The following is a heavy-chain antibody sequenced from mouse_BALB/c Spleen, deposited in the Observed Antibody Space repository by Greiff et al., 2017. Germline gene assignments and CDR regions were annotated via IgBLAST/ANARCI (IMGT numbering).Heavy chain of an antibody. CDR1: GFTFSSFG. Sequence: EVQGVESGGGLVQPGGSRKLSCAASGFTFSSFGMHWVRQAPEKGLEWVAYISSGSSTIYYADTVKGRFTISRDNPKNTLVLQMTSLRSEDTAMYYCARDYGYGDYWGQGTSVTVSS. J-gene: IGHJ4*01. CDR2: ISSGSSTI. V-gene: IGHV5-17*02. D-gene: IGHD1-2*01. CDR3: ARDYGYGDY.